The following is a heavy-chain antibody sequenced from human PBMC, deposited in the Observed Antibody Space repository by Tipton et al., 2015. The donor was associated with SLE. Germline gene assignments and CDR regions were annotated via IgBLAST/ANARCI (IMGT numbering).Heavy chain of an antibody. V-gene: IGHV3-7*01. CDR2: INQDGSDK. Sequence: SLRLSCAASGFTFSTYWMSWVRQAPGKGLEWVANINQDGSDKYYVDSVRGRLTIPRDNAKNSQYLQRNSLRAEDTAVYYCVRGEATFQHWGQGTLVTVSS. CDR3: VRGEATFQH. CDR1: GFTFSTYW. D-gene: IGHD1-26*01. J-gene: IGHJ1*01.